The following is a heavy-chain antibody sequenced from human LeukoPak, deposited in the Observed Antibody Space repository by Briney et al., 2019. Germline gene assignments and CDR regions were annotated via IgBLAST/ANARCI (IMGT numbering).Heavy chain of an antibody. CDR2: ISAYNGNT. CDR1: GYTFTSYG. J-gene: IGHJ4*02. CDR3: ARYYYDSSGYYYGGFDY. D-gene: IGHD3-22*01. Sequence: ASVRVSCKASGYTFTSYGISWVRQAPGQGLEWMGWISAYNGNTNYAQKLQGRVTMTTDTSTSTAYMELRSLRSDDTAVYYCARYYYDSSGYYYGGFDYWGQGTLVTVSS. V-gene: IGHV1-18*01.